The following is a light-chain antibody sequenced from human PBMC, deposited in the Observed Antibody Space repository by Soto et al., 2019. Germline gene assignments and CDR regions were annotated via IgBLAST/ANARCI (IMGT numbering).Light chain of an antibody. CDR1: SSDVGGYGY. J-gene: IGLJ1*01. CDR2: DVT. Sequence: QSALTQPRSVSGSPGQSVTISCTGTSSDVGGYGYVSWFQQHPGKAPKLMIYDVTTRPSGIPDRFSGSKSASTASLTISGLQAVDEADYYCFSYAGDYTFVFGSGTKLTVL. CDR3: FSYAGDYTFV. V-gene: IGLV2-11*01.